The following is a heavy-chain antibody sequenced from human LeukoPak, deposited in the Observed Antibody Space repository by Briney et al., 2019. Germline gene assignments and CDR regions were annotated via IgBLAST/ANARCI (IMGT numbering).Heavy chain of an antibody. J-gene: IGHJ4*02. CDR2: ISSSGSTI. Sequence: PGGSLRLSCAASGFTFSSYSMNWVRQAPGKGLEWVSYISSSGSTIYYADSVKGRFTISRDNAKNSLYLQMNSLRAEDTAVYYCAREQARSWFITWGQGTLVTVSS. D-gene: IGHD6-13*01. V-gene: IGHV3-48*04. CDR1: GFTFSSYS. CDR3: AREQARSWFIT.